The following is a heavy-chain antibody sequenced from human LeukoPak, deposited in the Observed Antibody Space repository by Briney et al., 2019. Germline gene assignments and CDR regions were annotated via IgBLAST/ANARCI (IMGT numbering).Heavy chain of an antibody. CDR3: ARGLRYYYYMDV. CDR2: MNPNSGNT. Sequence: ASVKVSCKASGYTFTSYDINWVRQATGQGLEWMGWMNPNSGNTGYAQKFQGRVTITRNTSISTAYMELSSLRSEDTAVYYCARGLRYYYYMDVWGKGTTVTVSS. CDR1: GYTFTSYD. J-gene: IGHJ6*03. V-gene: IGHV1-8*03.